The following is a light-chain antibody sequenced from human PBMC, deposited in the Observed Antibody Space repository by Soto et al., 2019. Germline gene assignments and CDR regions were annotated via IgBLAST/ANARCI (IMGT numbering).Light chain of an antibody. J-gene: IGKJ1*01. Sequence: DIQVTHSPPSLSASVGDRATITCRASQYIGNYLNWYQHKPGKAPQLLIYSASTLQIGVPSRFSGSVSGTDFTLTITTLQPDDFASYYCQSNYILPWTFGQGTKVDSK. V-gene: IGKV1-39*01. CDR1: QYIGNY. CDR2: SAS. CDR3: QSNYILPWT.